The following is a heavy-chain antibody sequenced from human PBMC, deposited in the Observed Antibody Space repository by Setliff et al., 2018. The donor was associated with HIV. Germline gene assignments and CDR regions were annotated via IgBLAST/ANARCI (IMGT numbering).Heavy chain of an antibody. D-gene: IGHD5-12*01. CDR2: INHSGKT. Sequence: SETLSLTCAVYGGSFSNYYWSWIRQPPGKGPEWIGEINHSGKTDYNPSLKNRVTISVDTSKNQFSLKVNSVTAADTAVYYCVGDGVNIKWHRLWGQGTLVTVSS. CDR3: VGDGVNIKWHRL. V-gene: IGHV4-34*01. CDR1: GGSFSNYY. J-gene: IGHJ4*02.